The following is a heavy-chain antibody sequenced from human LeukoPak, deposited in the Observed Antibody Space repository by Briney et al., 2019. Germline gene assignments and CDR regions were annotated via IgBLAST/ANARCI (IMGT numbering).Heavy chain of an antibody. J-gene: IGHJ4*02. Sequence: SETLSLTCAVYGGSFSGYYWSWIRQPPGKGLEWIGEINHSGSTNYNPSLKSRVTISVDTSKNQFSLKLSSVTAADTAVYYCARTVRGGLSRHLDYWGQGTLVTVSS. CDR3: ARTVRGGLSRHLDY. V-gene: IGHV4-34*01. D-gene: IGHD3-16*02. CDR1: GGSFSGYY. CDR2: INHSGST.